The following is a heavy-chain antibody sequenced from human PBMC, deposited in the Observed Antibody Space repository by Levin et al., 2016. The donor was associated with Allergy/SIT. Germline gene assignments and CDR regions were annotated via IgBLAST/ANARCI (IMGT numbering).Heavy chain of an antibody. V-gene: IGHV1-3*01. CDR1: GYTFTSYT. CDR2: INAGNGNT. J-gene: IGHJ4*02. D-gene: IGHD6-19*01. CDR3: AREPGLAYFDY. Sequence: ASVKVSCKASGYTFTSYTMHWVRQAPGQRLEWMGWINAGNGNTKYSQKFQGRVTFTRDTSATTAYMELSSLRSEDTAVYYCAREPGLAYFDYWGQGTLVTVSS.